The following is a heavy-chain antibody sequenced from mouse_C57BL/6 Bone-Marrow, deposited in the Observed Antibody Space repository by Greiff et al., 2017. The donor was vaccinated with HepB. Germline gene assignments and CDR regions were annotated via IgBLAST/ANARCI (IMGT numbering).Heavy chain of an antibody. CDR1: GYTFTSYW. Sequence: QVQLQQPGAELVKPGASVKLSCKASGYTFTSYWMQWVKQRPGKGLEWIGEIDPSDSYTNYNQKFKGKATLTVDTSSSTAYMQLSSLTSEDSAVYYCARWDYWGQGTTLTVSS. CDR2: IDPSDSYT. CDR3: ARWDY. J-gene: IGHJ2*01. V-gene: IGHV1-50*01.